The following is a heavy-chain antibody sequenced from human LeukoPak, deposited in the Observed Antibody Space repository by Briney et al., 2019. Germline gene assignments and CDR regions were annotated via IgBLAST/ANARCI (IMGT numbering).Heavy chain of an antibody. V-gene: IGHV4-59*11. D-gene: IGHD3-22*01. J-gene: IGHJ5*02. CDR2: MSGSGSP. Sequence: PSETLSLTCTVSSGSISGHYWNWIRQPPGKGLEWIGHMSGSGSPNYNPSLKSRVTLSVDMSKNHFSLRLSSVTAADTAVYYCARDGGDSGGYYYIDPWGQGTLVTVSS. CDR3: ARDGGDSGGYYYIDP. CDR1: SGSISGHY.